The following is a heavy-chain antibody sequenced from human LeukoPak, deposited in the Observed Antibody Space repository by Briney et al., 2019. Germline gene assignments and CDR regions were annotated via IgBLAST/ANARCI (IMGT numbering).Heavy chain of an antibody. J-gene: IGHJ3*02. V-gene: IGHV3-23*01. CDR3: AKKVGGIYAFDI. Sequence: GGSLRLSCAASGFTFSSYAMSWVRQVPGKGLEWVSIISSSGDITYYADSVKGRFTISRDNSKNTLFLQMNSLRAEDTALYFCAKKVGGIYAFDIWGQGTMVTVPS. CDR1: GFTFSSYA. D-gene: IGHD1-26*01. CDR2: ISSSGDIT.